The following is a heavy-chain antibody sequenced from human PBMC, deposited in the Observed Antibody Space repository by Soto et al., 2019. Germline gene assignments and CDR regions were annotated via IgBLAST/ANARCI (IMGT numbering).Heavy chain of an antibody. Sequence: VQLLESGGGLVQPGGSLRLSCAASGFTFSTYAMSWVRQAPGKGLEWVSAISASSAETYYADSLRGRFTISRDNSINTLYLHMNSLSTEDTAVYYCAHPRGYGVFDAYDFWGQGALVTVS. CDR2: ISASSAET. V-gene: IGHV3-23*01. J-gene: IGHJ3*01. CDR3: AHPRGYGVFDAYDF. D-gene: IGHD4-17*01. CDR1: GFTFSTYA.